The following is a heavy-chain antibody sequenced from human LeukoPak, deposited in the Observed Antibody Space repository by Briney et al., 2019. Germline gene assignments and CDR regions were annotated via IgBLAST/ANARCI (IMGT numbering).Heavy chain of an antibody. J-gene: IGHJ4*02. Sequence: GGSLRLSCAASGFTFSTHYMHWVRQAPGKGLEWVAVISYDGSNKYYADSVKGRFTISRDNSKNTLYLQMNSLRAEDTAVYYCARSPRDSSSWPYYFDYWGQGTLVTVSS. CDR3: ARSPRDSSSWPYYFDY. V-gene: IGHV3-30*04. CDR1: GFTFSTHY. CDR2: ISYDGSNK. D-gene: IGHD6-13*01.